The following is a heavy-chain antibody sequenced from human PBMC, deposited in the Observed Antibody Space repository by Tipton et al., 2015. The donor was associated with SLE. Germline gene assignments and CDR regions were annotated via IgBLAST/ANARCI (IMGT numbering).Heavy chain of an antibody. V-gene: IGHV4-31*03. Sequence: GLVKPSQTLSLNCSVSGASITSAGYYWSWMRHHPGKGLEWIGNIYFSGTTYYNPSLRSRVSISVDTSKDQFSLNLASVTAADTGVYYCARRGDCQYYFPSWGPGTLVTVS. D-gene: IGHD2/OR15-2a*01. CDR1: GASITSAGYY. CDR3: ARRGDCQYYFPS. CDR2: IYFSGTT. J-gene: IGHJ4*02.